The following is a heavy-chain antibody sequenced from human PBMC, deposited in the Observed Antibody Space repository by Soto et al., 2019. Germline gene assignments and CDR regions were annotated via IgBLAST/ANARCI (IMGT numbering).Heavy chain of an antibody. J-gene: IGHJ4*02. CDR3: ARESITGTTGFDY. CDR1: GGSITSGPYY. CDR2: IYYSGGT. Sequence: SETLSLTCTVSGGSITSGPYYWNWIRQPPGKGLEWIGNIYYSGGTYYNPSLKSRVTISVDTSKNQFSLKLSSVTAADTAVYYCARESITGTTGFDYWGQGTLVTVSS. V-gene: IGHV4-39*02. D-gene: IGHD1-20*01.